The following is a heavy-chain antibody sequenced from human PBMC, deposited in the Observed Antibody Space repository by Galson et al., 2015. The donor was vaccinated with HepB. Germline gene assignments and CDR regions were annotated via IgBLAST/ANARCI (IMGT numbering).Heavy chain of an antibody. D-gene: IGHD5-24*01. V-gene: IGHV1-18*01. Sequence: SVKVSCKAYRYTFTKFGISWVRQAPGQGLEWMGWINPYNGNTNYAQKFQGRVIMTKDTSTSTAYMELRSLRSDDTAVYYCARGGMATIGGPTFDYWGQGTLVTVSS. J-gene: IGHJ4*02. CDR3: ARGGMATIGGPTFDY. CDR2: INPYNGNT. CDR1: RYTFTKFG.